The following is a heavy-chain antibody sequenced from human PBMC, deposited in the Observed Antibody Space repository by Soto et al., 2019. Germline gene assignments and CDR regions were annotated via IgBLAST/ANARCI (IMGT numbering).Heavy chain of an antibody. Sequence: QVQLQEAGPGLVKPSQTLSLTCTVSGGSISSGGYYWSWIRQHPGKGLEWLGYIYYSGGTYYNPSLMSRVTTSVDTSKNQFSLKLSSVTAADTAVYYCARADYGGNSDHWGQGTLVTVSS. CDR2: IYYSGGT. V-gene: IGHV4-31*03. D-gene: IGHD4-17*01. CDR3: ARADYGGNSDH. J-gene: IGHJ5*02. CDR1: GGSISSGGYY.